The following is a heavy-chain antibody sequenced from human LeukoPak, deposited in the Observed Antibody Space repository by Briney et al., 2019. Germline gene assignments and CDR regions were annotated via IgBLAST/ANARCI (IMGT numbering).Heavy chain of an antibody. D-gene: IGHD6-13*01. CDR2: FDPEDGET. J-gene: IGHJ3*02. CDR1: GYTLTELS. CDR3: AFLSWTDAFDI. Sequence: ASVKVSCKVSGYTLTELSMRWVRQTPGTGLEWMGGFDPEDGETLYAQKFQGRVTMTEDTSTDTAYMELSSLRSEDTAVYYCAFLSWTDAFDIWGRGTLVTVSS. V-gene: IGHV1-24*01.